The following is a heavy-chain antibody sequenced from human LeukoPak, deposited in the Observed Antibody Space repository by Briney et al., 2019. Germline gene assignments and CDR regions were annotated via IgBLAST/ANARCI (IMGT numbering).Heavy chain of an antibody. Sequence: SQTLSLTCTVSGGSISSGGYYWSWIRQHPGQDLVWIGYIYYSGSTYYNPSLKSRVTISVDTSKNQFSLKLSSVTAADTAVYYCARGTRRTYYYDSSGYWGPFDYWGQGTLVTVSS. D-gene: IGHD3-22*01. CDR1: GGSISSGGYY. CDR3: ARGTRRTYYYDSSGYWGPFDY. V-gene: IGHV4-31*03. J-gene: IGHJ4*02. CDR2: IYYSGST.